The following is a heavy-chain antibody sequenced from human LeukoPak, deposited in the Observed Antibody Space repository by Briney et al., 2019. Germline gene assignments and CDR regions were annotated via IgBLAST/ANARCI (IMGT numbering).Heavy chain of an antibody. Sequence: GGSLRLSCAASGFTFSSYSMNWVRQAPGKGLEWVSYISSSSSTIYYADSVKGRFTISRDNAKNSLYLQMNSLRAEDTAVYYCARDFTMVRGYYMDVWGKGTTVTISS. V-gene: IGHV3-48*01. CDR2: ISSSSSTI. CDR1: GFTFSSYS. CDR3: ARDFTMVRGYYMDV. D-gene: IGHD3-10*01. J-gene: IGHJ6*03.